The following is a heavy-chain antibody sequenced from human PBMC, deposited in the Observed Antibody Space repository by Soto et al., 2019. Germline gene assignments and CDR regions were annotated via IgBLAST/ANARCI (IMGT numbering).Heavy chain of an antibody. V-gene: IGHV4-34*01. Sequence: LSLTCAVYGGSFSGYYWSWIRQPPGKGLEWIGEINHSGSTNYNPSLKSRVTISVDTSKNQFSLKLSSVTAADTAVYYCARGATAAGRNFDYWGQGTLVTVSS. CDR2: INHSGST. CDR1: GGSFSGYY. D-gene: IGHD6-13*01. CDR3: ARGATAAGRNFDY. J-gene: IGHJ4*02.